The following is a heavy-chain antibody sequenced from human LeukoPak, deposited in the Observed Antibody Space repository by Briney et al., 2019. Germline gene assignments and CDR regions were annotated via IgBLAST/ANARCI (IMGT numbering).Heavy chain of an antibody. V-gene: IGHV4-59*12. Sequence: PSETLSLTCKVSGASISSYYWSWIRQPPGKGLEWIGYTYYSGDTKYNPALKSRVTISVDTSKNQFSLKLSSVTAADTAVYYCARVGLVATNPRGAFDIWGQGTMVTVSS. D-gene: IGHD5-12*01. J-gene: IGHJ3*02. CDR3: ARVGLVATNPRGAFDI. CDR1: GASISSYY. CDR2: TYYSGDT.